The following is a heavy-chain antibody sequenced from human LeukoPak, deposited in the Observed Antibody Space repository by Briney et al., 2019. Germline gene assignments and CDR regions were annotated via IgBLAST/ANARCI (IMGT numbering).Heavy chain of an antibody. D-gene: IGHD3-22*01. CDR3: ARDSGDYDSSGYLYYLDY. J-gene: IGHJ4*02. V-gene: IGHV1-2*06. CDR1: GYTLTRYH. Sequence: SVKVSYKASGYTLTRYHMHCARHAPLHGLDRMGRNNPNSGGTNYAQKFQGRVTMTRDTSISTAYMELSRLKSDDTAVYYCARDSGDYDSSGYLYYLDYWGQGTLVTVSS. CDR2: NNPNSGGT.